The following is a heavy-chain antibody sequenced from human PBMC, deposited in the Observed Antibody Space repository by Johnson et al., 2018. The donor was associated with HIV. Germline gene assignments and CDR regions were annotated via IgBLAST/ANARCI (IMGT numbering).Heavy chain of an antibody. CDR1: GFSVSSNY. CDR2: IYSGGST. J-gene: IGHJ3*02. V-gene: IGHV3-66*01. CDR3: ATSHGSHGAFDI. D-gene: IGHD1-26*01. Sequence: VQLVESGGGLVQPGGSLRLSCGASGFSVSSNYMSWVRQAPGKGLEWVSVIYSGGSTYSAASVKGRFTISRDNSKNTLYLQMNSLRAEDTAVYYCATSHGSHGAFDIWGQGTMVTVSS.